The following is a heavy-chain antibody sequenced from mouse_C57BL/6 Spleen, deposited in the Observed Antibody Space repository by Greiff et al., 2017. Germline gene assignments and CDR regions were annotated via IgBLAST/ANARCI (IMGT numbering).Heavy chain of an antibody. CDR2: IDPSDSYT. CDR3: ASIYYGSSYDYAMYY. D-gene: IGHD1-1*01. J-gene: IGHJ4*01. V-gene: IGHV1-59*01. CDR1: GYTFTSYW. Sequence: QVQLQQPGAELVRPGTSVKLSCKASGYTFTSYWMHWVKQRPGQGLEWIGVIDPSDSYTNYNQKFKGKATLTVDTSSSTAYMQLSSLTSEDSAVYYCASIYYGSSYDYAMYYWGQGTSVTVSS.